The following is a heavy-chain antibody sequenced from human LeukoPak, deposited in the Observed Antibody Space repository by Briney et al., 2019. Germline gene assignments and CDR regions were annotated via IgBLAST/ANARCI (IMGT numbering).Heavy chain of an antibody. V-gene: IGHV1-8*01. CDR3: ARPDLRGSGWPDAFDI. Sequence: VASVKVSCKASGYTFTSYDINWVRQATGQGLEWMGWMNPNSGNTGYAQKFQGRVTMTRNTSISTAYMELSSLRSEDTAVYYCARPDLRGSGWPDAFDIWGQGTMVTVSS. J-gene: IGHJ3*02. D-gene: IGHD6-19*01. CDR1: GYTFTSYD. CDR2: MNPNSGNT.